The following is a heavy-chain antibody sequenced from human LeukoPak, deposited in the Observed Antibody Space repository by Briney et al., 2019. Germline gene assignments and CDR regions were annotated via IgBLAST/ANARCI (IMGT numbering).Heavy chain of an antibody. V-gene: IGHV1-46*01. J-gene: IGHJ4*02. D-gene: IGHD4-17*01. Sequence: GASVKVSCKASGYTFTSYYMHWVRQAPGQGLEWMGIINPSGGSTSYAQKFQGRVTMTRDMSTSTVYMELSSPRSEDTAVYYCARDHVRRSRHDYGDYWVKRAIFDYWGQGTLVTVSS. CDR3: ARDHVRRSRHDYGDYWVKRAIFDY. CDR2: INPSGGST. CDR1: GYTFTSYY.